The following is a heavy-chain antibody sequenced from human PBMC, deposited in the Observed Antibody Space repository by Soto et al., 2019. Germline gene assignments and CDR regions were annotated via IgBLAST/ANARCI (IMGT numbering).Heavy chain of an antibody. CDR3: ARELGFDAVARMDV. V-gene: IGHV3-48*01. D-gene: IGHD6-19*01. Sequence: EVQLVESGGGLVQPGGSLRLSCQASGVTFSSYSMVWVRQAPGKGLERVSYISSGSSSIYHADSVKCRFTTSRDNAKNSKYLQMNSLRVEDTGVYYCARELGFDAVARMDVWGQGTTVTVSS. CDR2: ISSGSSSI. CDR1: GVTFSSYS. J-gene: IGHJ6*02.